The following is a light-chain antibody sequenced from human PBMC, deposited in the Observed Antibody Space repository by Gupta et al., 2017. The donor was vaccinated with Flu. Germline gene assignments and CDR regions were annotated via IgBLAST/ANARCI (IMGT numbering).Light chain of an antibody. V-gene: IGLV1-40*01. CDR3: QSFDRSLSVSL. CDR2: GAH. CDR1: RTNMGAGFD. Sequence: VTISCTGSRTNMGAGFDVHWYQSVPGTAPKVLIYGAHNRPSGVPDRFSASRSGASASLAITGLQAEDAATYYCQSFDRSLSVSLFGGGTQVTVL. J-gene: IGLJ3*02.